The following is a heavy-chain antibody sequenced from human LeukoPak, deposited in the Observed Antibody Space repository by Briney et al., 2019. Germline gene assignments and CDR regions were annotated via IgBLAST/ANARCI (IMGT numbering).Heavy chain of an antibody. V-gene: IGHV1-18*01. CDR3: ARLVADTAMVIGYYGMDV. J-gene: IGHJ6*02. Sequence: ASVKVSCKASGYTFTSYGISWVRPAPGQGLEWMGWISAYNGNTNYAQKLQGRVTMTTDTSTSTAYMELRSLRSDDTAVYYCARLVADTAMVIGYYGMDVWGQGTMVTVSS. D-gene: IGHD5-18*01. CDR2: ISAYNGNT. CDR1: GYTFTSYG.